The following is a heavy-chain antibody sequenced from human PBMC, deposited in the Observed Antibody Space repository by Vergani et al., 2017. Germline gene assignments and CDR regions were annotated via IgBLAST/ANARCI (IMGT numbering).Heavy chain of an antibody. CDR3: ARVYHDFWSGTPDWFDP. V-gene: IGHV4-34*01. CDR2: INHSGST. D-gene: IGHD3-3*01. CDR1: GGSFSGYY. Sequence: QVQLQQWGAGLLKPSETLSLTCAVYGGSFSGYYWSWIRQPPGKGLEWIGEINHSGSTNYNPSLKSRVTISVDRSKNQFSLKLSSVTAADTAVYYCARVYHDFWSGTPDWFDPWGQGTLVTVSS. J-gene: IGHJ5*02.